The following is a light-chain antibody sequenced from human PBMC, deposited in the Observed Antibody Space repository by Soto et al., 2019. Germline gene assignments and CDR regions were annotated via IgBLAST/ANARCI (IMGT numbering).Light chain of an antibody. CDR1: ISDVGFYAR. V-gene: IGLV2-18*02. CDR3: SSYTSRSTYV. CDR2: DVT. J-gene: IGLJ1*01. Sequence: QSALTQPPSVSGSSGQSVTISCTGTISDVGFYARVSWYQQPQAGTAPKLLIYDVTNRPSGVPDRFSGSQSGKTASLTISGLQAEDEADYYCSSYTSRSTYVFGIGTKVTVL.